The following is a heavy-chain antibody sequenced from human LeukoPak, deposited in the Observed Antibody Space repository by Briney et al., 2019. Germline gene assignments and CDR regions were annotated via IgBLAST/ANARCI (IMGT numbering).Heavy chain of an antibody. V-gene: IGHV4-39*01. CDR2: IYYSGST. J-gene: IGHJ4*02. Sequence: SETLSLTCTVSGGSISSDSYYWAWIRQPPGKGLEWITSIYYSGSTYYNPSLKSRVTISVDTSRNQFSLKLSSVTAADTAVYYCASLAVAGLSEGYWGQGTLVIVSS. CDR3: ASLAVAGLSEGY. CDR1: GGSISSDSYY. D-gene: IGHD6-19*01.